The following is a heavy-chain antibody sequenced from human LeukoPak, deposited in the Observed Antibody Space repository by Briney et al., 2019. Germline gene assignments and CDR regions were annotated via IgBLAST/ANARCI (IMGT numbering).Heavy chain of an antibody. Sequence: PSETLSLTCTVSGGSISSYYWSWIRQPPGKGLGWLGYIYYSGSTNYNPSLKSRVTISVDTSKNQFSLKLSSVTAADTAVYYCARSPDIVVVPAAILNWFDPWGQGTLVTVSS. V-gene: IGHV4-59*01. CDR2: IYYSGST. CDR1: GGSISSYY. D-gene: IGHD2-2*01. J-gene: IGHJ5*02. CDR3: ARSPDIVVVPAAILNWFDP.